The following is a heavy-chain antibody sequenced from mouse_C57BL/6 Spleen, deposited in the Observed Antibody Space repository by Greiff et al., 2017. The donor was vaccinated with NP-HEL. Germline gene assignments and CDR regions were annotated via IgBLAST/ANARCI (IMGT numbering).Heavy chain of an antibody. CDR2: ISYDGSN. CDR1: GYSITSGYY. CDR3: ARENLYYFDY. J-gene: IGHJ2*01. Sequence: EVKVEESGPGLVKPSQSLSLTCSVTGYSITSGYYWNWIRQFPGNKLEWMGYISYDGSNNYNPSLKNRISITRDTSKNQFFLKLNSVTTEDTATYYCARENLYYFDYWGQGTTLTVSS. V-gene: IGHV3-6*01.